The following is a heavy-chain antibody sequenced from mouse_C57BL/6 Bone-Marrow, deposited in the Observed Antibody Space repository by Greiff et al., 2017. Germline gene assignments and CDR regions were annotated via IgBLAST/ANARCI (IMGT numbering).Heavy chain of an antibody. Sequence: VQLQQPGAELVKPGASVKMSCKASGYTFTSSWINWVKQRPGKGLEWIGDIYPGSGSTNYNEKFKSKATLTVDTSSSTAYMQLSSLSSEDSAVYYCARFSYYAMDYWGQGTSVTVSS. CDR3: ARFSYYAMDY. CDR2: IYPGSGST. V-gene: IGHV1-55*01. J-gene: IGHJ4*01. CDR1: GYTFTSSW.